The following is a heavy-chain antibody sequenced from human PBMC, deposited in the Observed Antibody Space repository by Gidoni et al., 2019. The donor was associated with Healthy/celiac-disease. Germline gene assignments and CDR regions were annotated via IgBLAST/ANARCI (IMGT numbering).Heavy chain of an antibody. J-gene: IGHJ3*02. V-gene: IGHV1-69*01. CDR2: IIPIFGTA. Sequence: QVQLVQSGAEVKKPGSSVKVSCQASGGTFSSYAISWVRQAPGQGLEWMGGIIPIFGTANYEQKFQGRVTITADESTRTAYMELSSLRSEDTAVYYCARDPSGVGDAFDIWGQGTMVTVSS. CDR1: GGTFSSYA. CDR3: ARDPSGVGDAFDI. D-gene: IGHD1-26*01.